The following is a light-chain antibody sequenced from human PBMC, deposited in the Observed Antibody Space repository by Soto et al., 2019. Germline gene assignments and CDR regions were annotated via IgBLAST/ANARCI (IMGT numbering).Light chain of an antibody. J-gene: IGLJ2*01. Sequence: SYELTQPSSVSVSPGQTARITCSGDVLAKKYARWFQQKPGQAPVLVIYKDSERPSGIPERFSGSSSGTTVTLTISGAQVDDEADYYCYSAADNLVVFGGGTKLTVL. CDR3: YSAADNLVV. CDR1: VLAKKY. CDR2: KDS. V-gene: IGLV3-27*01.